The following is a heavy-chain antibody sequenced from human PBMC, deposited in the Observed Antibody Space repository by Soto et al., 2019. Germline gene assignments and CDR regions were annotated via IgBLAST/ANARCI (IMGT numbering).Heavy chain of an antibody. D-gene: IGHD3-3*01. Sequence: GASVKVSCKASGYTSTGYYMHWVRQAPGRGLEWMGWINPNSGGTNYAQKFQGWVTMTRDTSISTAYMELSRLRSDDTAVYYCARGRRTYYDFWSGYERSYYYGMDVWGQGTTVTVSS. J-gene: IGHJ6*02. CDR1: GYTSTGYY. V-gene: IGHV1-2*04. CDR3: ARGRRTYYDFWSGYERSYYYGMDV. CDR2: INPNSGGT.